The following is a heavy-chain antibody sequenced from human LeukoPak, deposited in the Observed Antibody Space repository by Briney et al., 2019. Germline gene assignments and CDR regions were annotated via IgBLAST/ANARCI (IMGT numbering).Heavy chain of an antibody. Sequence: ASVKVSCKASGYTFTTYDINWVRQATGQGLEWMGWMNPNSSNTGYAQKFQGRVTITRDTSASTAYMELSSLRSEDTAVYYCARGRCVGSTNCYYFDSWGQGTLVTVSS. CDR3: ARGRCVGSTNCYYFDS. V-gene: IGHV1-8*01. J-gene: IGHJ4*02. CDR1: GYTFTTYD. CDR2: MNPNSSNT. D-gene: IGHD2-2*01.